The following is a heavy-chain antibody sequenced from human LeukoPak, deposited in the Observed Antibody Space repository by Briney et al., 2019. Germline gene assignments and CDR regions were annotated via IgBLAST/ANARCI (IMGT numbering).Heavy chain of an antibody. CDR1: GYTFTSNG. CDR2: ISAYNGNT. V-gene: IGHV1-18*04. D-gene: IGHD3/OR15-3a*01. Sequence: GASVKVSCKASGYTFTSNGISWVRQAPGQGLEWMGWISAYNGNTNYAQKLQGRVTMTTDTSTGTAYMELRSLRSDDTAVYYCARDRDLDWPMDYWGQGTLVTVSS. J-gene: IGHJ4*02. CDR3: ARDRDLDWPMDY.